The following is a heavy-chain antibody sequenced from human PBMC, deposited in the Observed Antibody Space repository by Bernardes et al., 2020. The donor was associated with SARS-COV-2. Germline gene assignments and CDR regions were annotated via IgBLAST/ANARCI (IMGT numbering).Heavy chain of an antibody. J-gene: IGHJ4*02. D-gene: IGHD4-17*01. Sequence: GGSLILSCVASGFTFSRYNMNWVRRAPGQGLEWVSSLDLNGNYISYADSVKGRFTISRDNAKNSLFLLMNSLRAEDTAVYYCARGSYGQFDYWGQGTLVTVSS. CDR2: LDLNGNYI. V-gene: IGHV3-21*01. CDR1: GFTFSRYN. CDR3: ARGSYGQFDY.